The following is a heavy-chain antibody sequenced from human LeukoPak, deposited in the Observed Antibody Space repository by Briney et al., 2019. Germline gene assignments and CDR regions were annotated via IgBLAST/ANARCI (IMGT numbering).Heavy chain of an antibody. Sequence: SGGSLRLSCVASGFTFSNYAVNWVRQAPGKGLEWISKINSGSTTIYYKDSVRGRFTISRDNAKNSLSLQMNNLRVEDTAVYYCARDSPRLSYWGQGTLVTVSS. V-gene: IGHV3-48*01. CDR1: GFTFSNYA. CDR3: ARDSPRLSY. CDR2: INSGSTTI. J-gene: IGHJ4*02.